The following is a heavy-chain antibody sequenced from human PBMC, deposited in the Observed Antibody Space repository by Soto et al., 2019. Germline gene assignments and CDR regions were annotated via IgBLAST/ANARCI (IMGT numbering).Heavy chain of an antibody. CDR3: ARGSYGDYWDYFDY. CDR1: GGSISSGGYY. V-gene: IGHV4-31*02. J-gene: IGHJ4*02. D-gene: IGHD4-17*01. CDR2: IYYSGST. Sequence: QVQLQESGPGLVKPSQTLSLTCTVSGGSISSGGYYWSWIRQHPGKGLEWIGYIYYSGSTYYNPSLQSRVTIPVDTSKNQFSLKLSSVTAADTAVYYCARGSYGDYWDYFDYWGQGTLVTVSS.